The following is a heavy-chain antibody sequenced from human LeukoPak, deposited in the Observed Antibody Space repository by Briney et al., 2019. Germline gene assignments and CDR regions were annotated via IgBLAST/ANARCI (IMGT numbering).Heavy chain of an antibody. V-gene: IGHV3-23*01. CDR2: ISGSGGST. CDR1: GFTFDDHG. J-gene: IGHJ6*03. CDR3: AKDCDGGGSCYFDV. D-gene: IGHD2-15*01. Sequence: PGGSLRLSCAASGFTFDDHGMSWVRQAPGKGLERVSAISGSGGSTYYADSVKGRFTISRDNSKNTLYLQMNSLRAEDTAVYYCAKDCDGGGSCYFDVWGKGTTVTVSS.